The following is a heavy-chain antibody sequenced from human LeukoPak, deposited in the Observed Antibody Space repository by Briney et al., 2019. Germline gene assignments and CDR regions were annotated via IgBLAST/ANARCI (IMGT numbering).Heavy chain of an antibody. V-gene: IGHV4-39*07. CDR1: GGSISSSSYY. Sequence: SETLSLTCTVSGGSISSSSYYWGWIRQPPGKGLEWIGSIYYSGSTYYNPSLKSRVTISVDTSKNQFSLKLSSVTAADTAVYYCARDRSYGDYRVSLDYWGQGTLVTVSS. CDR2: IYYSGST. D-gene: IGHD4-17*01. CDR3: ARDRSYGDYRVSLDY. J-gene: IGHJ4*02.